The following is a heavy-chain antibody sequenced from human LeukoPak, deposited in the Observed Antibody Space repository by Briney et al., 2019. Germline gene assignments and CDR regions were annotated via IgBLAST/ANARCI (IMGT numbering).Heavy chain of an antibody. D-gene: IGHD3-22*01. Sequence: GGSLRLSCAASGFTFDDYAMHWVRQGPGKGLEWVSGISWNSGSIGYADSVKGRFTISRDNAKTSLYLQMNSLRPEDTALYFCAKVSSGYSSSYWYFDLWGRGTLVTVSS. V-gene: IGHV3-9*01. CDR3: AKVSSGYSSSYWYFDL. CDR2: ISWNSGSI. CDR1: GFTFDDYA. J-gene: IGHJ2*01.